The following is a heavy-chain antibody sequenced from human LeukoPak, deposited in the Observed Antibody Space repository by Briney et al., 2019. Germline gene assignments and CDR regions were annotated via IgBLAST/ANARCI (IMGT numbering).Heavy chain of an antibody. V-gene: IGHV3-30*02. CDR1: GFMFGSHP. CDR2: IRTDASDI. Sequence: GGSLRLSCATSGFMFGSHPMHWVRQAPGKGLEWVAFIRTDASDIQYADSVKGRFTISRDNSENTLHLQMNSLRVEDTAIYFCARCMVLRQGWCNWLDPWDQGTLVTVSS. J-gene: IGHJ5*02. D-gene: IGHD2-8*01. CDR3: ARCMVLRQGWCNWLDP.